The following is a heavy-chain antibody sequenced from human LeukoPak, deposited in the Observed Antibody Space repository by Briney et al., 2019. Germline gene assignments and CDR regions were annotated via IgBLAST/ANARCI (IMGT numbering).Heavy chain of an antibody. J-gene: IGHJ6*02. Sequence: GGSLRLSCAASGFTFSSYGMHWVRQAPGEGLEWVAVISYDGSNKYYADSVKGRFTISRDNSKNTLYLQMNSLRAEDTAVYYCARGGYCSGGSCYSEFYYYGMDVWGQGTTVTVPS. D-gene: IGHD2-15*01. V-gene: IGHV3-30*03. CDR3: ARGGYCSGGSCYSEFYYYGMDV. CDR1: GFTFSSYG. CDR2: ISYDGSNK.